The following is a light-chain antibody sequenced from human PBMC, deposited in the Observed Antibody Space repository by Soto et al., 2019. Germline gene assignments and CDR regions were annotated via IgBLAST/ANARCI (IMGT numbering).Light chain of an antibody. CDR1: SSDVGSNNL. V-gene: IGLV2-23*02. J-gene: IGLJ3*02. Sequence: QSALTQPASVSGSPGQSFTISCTGTSSDVGSNNLVSWYQQHPGKAPKLMIYDVTKRPSGISNRFAGSKSDNTASLTISGLQAEDEADYYCCSYAATNTLVFGAGTKLTVL. CDR2: DVT. CDR3: CSYAATNTLV.